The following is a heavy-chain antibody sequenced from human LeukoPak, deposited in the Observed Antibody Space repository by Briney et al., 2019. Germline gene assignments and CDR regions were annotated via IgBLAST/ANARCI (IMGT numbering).Heavy chain of an antibody. CDR3: ARRGYSSGWNRFDY. D-gene: IGHD6-25*01. CDR1: GFTFSRYS. Sequence: GGSLRLSCAASGFTFSRYSMNWVRQAPGKGLEWVSYISSSSRTMHYADSVKGRFTISRDNAKNSLYLQMNSLRAEDTAAYYCARRGYSSGWNRFDYWGQGTLVTVSS. V-gene: IGHV3-48*01. CDR2: ISSSSRTM. J-gene: IGHJ4*02.